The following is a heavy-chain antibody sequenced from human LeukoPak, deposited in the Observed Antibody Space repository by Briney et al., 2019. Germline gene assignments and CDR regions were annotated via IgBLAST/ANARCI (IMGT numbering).Heavy chain of an antibody. Sequence: GALSLSLASFGFAFSSFVMQGVRPAPGRGLGWGAVIPYEGRNKYYADSVKGRFTISRDNSKNTLYLQMNSLSAEDTAVYYCARSRPRKYCSGGSCYSNYFDYWGQGTLVTVSS. J-gene: IGHJ4*02. D-gene: IGHD2-15*01. CDR2: IPYEGRNK. CDR3: ARSRPRKYCSGGSCYSNYFDY. CDR1: GFAFSSFV. V-gene: IGHV3-30*04.